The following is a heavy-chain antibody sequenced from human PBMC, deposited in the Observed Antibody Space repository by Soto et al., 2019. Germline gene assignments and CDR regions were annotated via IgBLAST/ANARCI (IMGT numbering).Heavy chain of an antibody. CDR3: ARDCIVLADYGGKSGRTEIRYYYYYGMDV. V-gene: IGHV1-18*01. CDR2: ISAYNGNT. J-gene: IGHJ6*02. CDR1: GYTFTSYG. D-gene: IGHD4-17*01. Sequence: GASVKVSCKASGYTFTSYGISWVRQAPGQGLEWMGWISAYNGNTNYAQKLQGRVTMTTDTSTSTAYMELRSLRSDDTAVYYCARDCIVLADYGGKSGRTEIRYYYYYGMDVWGQGTTVTVSS.